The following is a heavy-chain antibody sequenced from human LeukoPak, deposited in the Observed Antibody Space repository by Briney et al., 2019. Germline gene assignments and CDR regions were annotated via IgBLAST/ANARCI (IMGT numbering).Heavy chain of an antibody. J-gene: IGHJ5*02. CDR3: AKDPKSYSGSYYHNWFDP. Sequence: PGGSLRLSCAASGFTFSSYSMNWVRQAPGKGLQWVSSISSSSSYIYYADSVKGRFTISRDNSKNTLYLQMNSLRAEDTAVYYCAKDPKSYSGSYYHNWFDPWGQGTLVTVSS. D-gene: IGHD1-26*01. CDR1: GFTFSSYS. V-gene: IGHV3-21*04. CDR2: ISSSSSYI.